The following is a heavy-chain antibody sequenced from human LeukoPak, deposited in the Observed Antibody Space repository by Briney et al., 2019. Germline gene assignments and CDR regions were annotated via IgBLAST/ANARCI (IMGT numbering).Heavy chain of an antibody. V-gene: IGHV1-8*03. CDR1: GYTFTSYD. D-gene: IGHD3-3*01. CDR3: AIGPRYEDFDY. Sequence: ASVKVSCKASGYTFTSYDINWVRQAPGQGLEWMGWMNPNSGNTGYAQKFQGRVTITRNTPINTAYMELSSLRSEDTAVYYCAIGPRYEDFDYWGQGTLVTVSS. CDR2: MNPNSGNT. J-gene: IGHJ4*02.